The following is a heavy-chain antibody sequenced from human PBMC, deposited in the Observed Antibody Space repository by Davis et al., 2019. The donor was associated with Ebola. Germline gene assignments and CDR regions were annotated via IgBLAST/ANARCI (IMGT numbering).Heavy chain of an antibody. J-gene: IGHJ4*02. D-gene: IGHD3-10*01. CDR2: IYTTGST. V-gene: IGHV4-4*07. CDR1: GGSISRHY. Sequence: SETLSLTCTVSGGSISRHYWSWIRQPAGKGLEWIGRIYTTGSTNYNPSLKSRVTMSVDTSKNQFSLDLSSVTAADTAVYYCARIGGIYGSGSYLDYWGQGTLVTVSS. CDR3: ARIGGIYGSGSYLDY.